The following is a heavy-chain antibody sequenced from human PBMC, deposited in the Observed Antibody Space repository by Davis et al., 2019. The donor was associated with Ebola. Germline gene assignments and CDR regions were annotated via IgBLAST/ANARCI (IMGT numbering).Heavy chain of an antibody. D-gene: IGHD2-2*01. J-gene: IGHJ2*01. CDR1: GGSISSGGYY. V-gene: IGHV4-39*01. CDR2: IYYSGST. Sequence: SETLSLTCTVSGGSISSGGYYWSWIRQPPGKGLEWIGSIYYSGSTYYNPSLKSRVTISVDTSKNQFSLKLSSVTAADTAVYYCARPYIPAAIGWWYFDLWGRGTLVTVSS. CDR3: ARPYIPAAIGWWYFDL.